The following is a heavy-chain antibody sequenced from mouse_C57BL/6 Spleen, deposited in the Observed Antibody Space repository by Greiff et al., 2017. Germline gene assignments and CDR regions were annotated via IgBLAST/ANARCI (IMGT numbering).Heavy chain of an antibody. V-gene: IGHV1-82*01. J-gene: IGHJ2*01. D-gene: IGHD2-12*01. Sequence: QVQLQQSGPELVKPGASVKISCKASGYAFSSSWMNWVKQRPGKGLEWIGRIYPGDGDTNYNGKFKGKATLTADKSSSTAYMQLSSLTSEYSAVYFFARYSGVYWGQGTTLTVSS. CDR3: ARYSGVY. CDR2: IYPGDGDT. CDR1: GYAFSSSW.